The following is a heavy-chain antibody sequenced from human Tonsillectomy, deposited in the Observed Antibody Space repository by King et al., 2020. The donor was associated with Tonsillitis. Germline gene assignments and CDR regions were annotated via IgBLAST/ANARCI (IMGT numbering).Heavy chain of an antibody. J-gene: IGHJ4*02. Sequence: VQLVESGGGVVQPGGSLRLSCEASGFTFDDYAMHWVRQAPGKGLEWVSLISGDGGSTYYVDSMKGRFTISRDTSKNCLYPKMNSLGTEDTGFDYCAKDRVGYSGYEPHFDYWGQGTLVTVSS. CDR2: ISGDGGST. D-gene: IGHD5-12*01. CDR3: AKDRVGYSGYEPHFDY. V-gene: IGHV3-43*02. CDR1: GFTFDDYA.